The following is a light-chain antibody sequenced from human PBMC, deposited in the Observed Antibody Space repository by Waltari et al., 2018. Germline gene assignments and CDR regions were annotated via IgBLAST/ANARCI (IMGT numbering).Light chain of an antibody. CDR1: SSNLGAGHD. CDR2: GNN. CDR3: QSYVSTHVV. V-gene: IGLV1-40*01. Sequence: QSVLTQPPSVSGAPGQRVTISCTGSSSNLGAGHDVHWYQFRPGAAPKLLLYGNNHRPSGVADRLSGSRSGTSASLVVTGLQAGDEAGYYCQSYVSTHVVFGGGTQLTVL. J-gene: IGLJ2*01.